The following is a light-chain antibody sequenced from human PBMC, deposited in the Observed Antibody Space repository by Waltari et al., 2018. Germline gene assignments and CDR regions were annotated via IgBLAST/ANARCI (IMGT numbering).Light chain of an antibody. J-gene: IGKJ3*01. V-gene: IGKV3-15*01. CDR3: QQYNNWPPFT. Sequence: EIVMTQSPATLSVSPGEIATLSCRASQSVSSNLDWYQQKPGQAPRFSGSGSGTEFTLTISSLQSEDFAVYYCQQYNNWPPFTFGPGTKVDIK. CDR1: QSVSSN.